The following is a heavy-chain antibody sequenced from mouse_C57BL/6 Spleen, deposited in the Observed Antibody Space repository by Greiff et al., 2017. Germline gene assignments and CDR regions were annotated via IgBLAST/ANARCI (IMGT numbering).Heavy chain of an antibody. CDR3: ARMDYSTSWFAY. D-gene: IGHD2-5*01. CDR2: IWSGGGT. Sequence: QVQLKQSGPGLVQPSQSLSITCTASGFSLTSYGVHWVRQSPGKGLEWLGVIWSGGGTGYNASFISRLSISKDNSESQFFFKMNSLQADDTAIYYCARMDYSTSWFAYWGQGTLVTVSA. J-gene: IGHJ3*01. CDR1: GFSLTSYG. V-gene: IGHV2-2*01.